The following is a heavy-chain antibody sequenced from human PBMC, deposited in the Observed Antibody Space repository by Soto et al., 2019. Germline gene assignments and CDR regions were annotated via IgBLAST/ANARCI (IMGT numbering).Heavy chain of an antibody. V-gene: IGHV3-33*06. CDR3: AKNPTVTYDYYYYYGMDV. CDR1: GFTFSSYG. Sequence: GGSLRLSCAASGFTFSSYGMHWVRQAPGKGLEWVAVIWYDGSNKYYADSVKGRFTISRDNSKNTLYLQMNSLRAEDTAVYYCAKNPTVTYDYYYYYGMDVWGQGTTVTVSS. J-gene: IGHJ6*02. CDR2: IWYDGSNK. D-gene: IGHD4-17*01.